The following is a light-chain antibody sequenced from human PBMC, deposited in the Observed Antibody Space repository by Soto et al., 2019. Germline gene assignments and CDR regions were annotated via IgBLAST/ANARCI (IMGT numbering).Light chain of an antibody. CDR3: LLSYGGSGV. CDR1: TGTVTSDHY. J-gene: IGLJ3*02. Sequence: QAVVTQEPSLTVSPGGTVTLTCASSTGTVTSDHYPFWFQQRPGQAPRTMIYDTSNKHSWTPARFSGSLLGGKAALTLSGAQPEDEAAYYCLLSYGGSGVFGGGTKLTVL. CDR2: DTS. V-gene: IGLV7-46*01.